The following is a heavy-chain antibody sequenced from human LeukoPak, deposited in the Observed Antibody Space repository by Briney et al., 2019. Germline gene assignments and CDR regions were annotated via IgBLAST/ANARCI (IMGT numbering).Heavy chain of an antibody. V-gene: IGHV3-21*01. CDR2: ISSSSSYI. D-gene: IGHD6-13*01. CDR3: ARDRGSSWSYFDY. CDR1: GFTFSSYS. J-gene: IGHJ4*02. Sequence: KTGGSLRLSCAASGFTFSSYSMNWVRQAPGKGLEWVSSISSSSSYIYYADSVKGRFTISRDNSKNTLYLQMNSLRAEDTAVYYCARDRGSSWSYFDYWGQGTLVTVSS.